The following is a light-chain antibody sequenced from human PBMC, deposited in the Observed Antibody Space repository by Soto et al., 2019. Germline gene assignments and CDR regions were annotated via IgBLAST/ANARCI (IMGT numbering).Light chain of an antibody. CDR1: SSNIGAGYD. J-gene: IGLJ1*01. V-gene: IGLV1-40*01. CDR3: QSYDSSLSV. Sequence: QSVLTQPPSVSGAPGQRVTISCTGCSSNIGAGYDVHWYQQLPGTAPKLLIYGNSNRPSGVPDRFSGSKSGTSASLAITGLQAEDEADYYCQSYDSSLSVFGTGTKVTVL. CDR2: GNS.